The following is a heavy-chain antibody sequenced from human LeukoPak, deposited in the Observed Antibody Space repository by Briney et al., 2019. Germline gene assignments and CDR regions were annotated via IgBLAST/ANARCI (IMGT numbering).Heavy chain of an antibody. Sequence: SETLSLTCTVSGGSGSISTYYWTWIRQPPGKGLEWIGYIYYSGSTNYNPSLKSRVTISIDTSKNQFSLKLNSVTAADTAVYYCARFPVGATGLLYNYGMDVWGQGTTVTVSS. CDR2: IYYSGST. CDR3: ARFPVGATGLLYNYGMDV. D-gene: IGHD1-26*01. J-gene: IGHJ6*02. V-gene: IGHV4-61*01. CDR1: GGSGSISTYY.